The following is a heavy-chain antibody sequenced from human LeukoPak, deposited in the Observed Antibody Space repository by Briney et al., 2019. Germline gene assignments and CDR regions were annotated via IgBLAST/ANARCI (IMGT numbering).Heavy chain of an antibody. CDR2: ISSSSSYI. J-gene: IGHJ4*02. V-gene: IGHV3-21*01. Sequence: PGGSLRLSCAASGFTFSSYSMNWVRQAPGKGLEWVSSISSSSSYIYYADSVKGRFTISRDNAKNSLYLQMNSLRAEDTAVYYCARDGVVTNLLDYWGQGTLVTVSS. CDR3: ARDGVVTNLLDY. CDR1: GFTFSSYS. D-gene: IGHD3-3*01.